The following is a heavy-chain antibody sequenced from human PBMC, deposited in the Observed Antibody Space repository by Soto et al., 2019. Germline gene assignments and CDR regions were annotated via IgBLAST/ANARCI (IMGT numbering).Heavy chain of an antibody. D-gene: IGHD4-17*01. CDR1: GGSIGSSSYY. J-gene: IGHJ4*02. CDR3: ASYYGDYNYYFDF. CDR2: IYYSGST. Sequence: QLQLQESGPGLVKPSETLSLTCTVSGGSIGSSSYYWGWIRQPPGKGLEWIGSIYYSGSTYYNPSLKSRVTVSVDTSKNQFSLKLNSVTAADTAVYYCASYYGDYNYYFDFWGQGTLVTVSS. V-gene: IGHV4-39*01.